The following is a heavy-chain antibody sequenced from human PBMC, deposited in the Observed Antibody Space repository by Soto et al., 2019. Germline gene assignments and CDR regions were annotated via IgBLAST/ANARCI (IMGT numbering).Heavy chain of an antibody. J-gene: IGHJ6*02. Sequence: ASVKVSCKTSGYTFTGYYVHWVRQAPGQGLEWMGWINPNSGDTYLAQRFQGRVTMNRDTSIGTAYMELRGLTSDDTAEYYCAKGGAIVAAGTRVYLYNAMDVWGQGTTVTVSS. CDR2: INPNSGDT. CDR3: AKGGAIVAAGTRVYLYNAMDV. D-gene: IGHD1-26*01. CDR1: GYTFTGYY. V-gene: IGHV1-2*02.